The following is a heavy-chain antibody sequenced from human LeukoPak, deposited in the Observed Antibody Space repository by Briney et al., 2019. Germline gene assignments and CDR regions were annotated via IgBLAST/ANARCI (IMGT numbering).Heavy chain of an antibody. CDR2: IYHSGST. J-gene: IGHJ4*02. CDR1: GGSISSGGYS. Sequence: SETLSLTCAVSGGSISSGGYSWSWIRQPPGKGLEWIGYIYHSGSTYYNPSLKSRVTISVDKSKNQFSLKLSSVTAADTAVYYCARALEYSSSCFDYWGQGTLVTVSS. V-gene: IGHV4-30-2*01. D-gene: IGHD6-6*01. CDR3: ARALEYSSSCFDY.